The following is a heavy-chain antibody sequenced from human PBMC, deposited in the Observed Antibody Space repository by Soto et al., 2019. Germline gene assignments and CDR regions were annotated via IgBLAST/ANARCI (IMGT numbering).Heavy chain of an antibody. Sequence: GGSLRLSCAASGFTFSSYAMHWVRQAPGKGLEWVAVISYDGSNKYYADSVKGRFTISRDNSKNTLYLQMNSLRAEDTAVYYCAKERSFSGSYYFDYWGQGTLVTVSS. CDR2: ISYDGSNK. CDR1: GFTFSSYA. D-gene: IGHD1-26*01. J-gene: IGHJ4*02. CDR3: AKERSFSGSYYFDY. V-gene: IGHV3-30*04.